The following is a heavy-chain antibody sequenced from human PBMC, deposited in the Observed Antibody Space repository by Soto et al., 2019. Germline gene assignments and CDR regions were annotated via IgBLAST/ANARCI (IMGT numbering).Heavy chain of an antibody. CDR3: ARDFERSAIGP. Sequence: SETLSLTCSVSGGSVNNKTYYWSWIRQPPGKGLEWIGYIAYSGDTYYNPSLRSRVTISADTSENKFSLTLKSVSAADTAVYFCARDFERSAIGPWGQGTSVTVSS. V-gene: IGHV4-61*01. CDR1: GGSVNNKTYY. D-gene: IGHD3-9*01. J-gene: IGHJ5*02. CDR2: IAYSGDT.